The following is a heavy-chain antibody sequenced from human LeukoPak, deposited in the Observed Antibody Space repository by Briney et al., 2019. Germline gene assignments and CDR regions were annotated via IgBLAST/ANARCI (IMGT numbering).Heavy chain of an antibody. D-gene: IGHD1-26*01. CDR2: INSDGSST. Sequence: GSLRLSCAASGFTFSSYWMHWVRHAPGKGPVWVSRINSDGSSTSYADSVKGRFTISRNNAKNTLFLQMNSLRAEDTAVYYCVRGWAERSGSSFYFDYWGQGTLVTVSS. V-gene: IGHV3-74*01. J-gene: IGHJ4*02. CDR1: GFTFSSYW. CDR3: VRGWAERSGSSFYFDY.